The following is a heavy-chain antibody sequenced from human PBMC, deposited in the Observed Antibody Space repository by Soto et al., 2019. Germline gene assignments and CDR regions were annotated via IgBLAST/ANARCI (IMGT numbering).Heavy chain of an antibody. CDR1: GFTFDEYV. V-gene: IGHV3-9*01. CDR2: ISWDSGSV. CDR3: AKDMTNAGSPDALDI. J-gene: IGHJ3*02. Sequence: GGSLRLSCVASGFTFDEYVMHWVRQAPGKGLEWVSGISWDSGSVAYAGSVKGRFSISRDNAKNSLFLQMNSLRAEDTALYYCAKDMTNAGSPDALDIWGQGTMVTVSS.